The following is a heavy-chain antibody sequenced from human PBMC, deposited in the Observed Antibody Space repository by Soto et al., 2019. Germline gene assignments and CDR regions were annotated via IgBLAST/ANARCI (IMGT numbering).Heavy chain of an antibody. J-gene: IGHJ6*02. CDR3: ARGRLGTWTETERWYYSGMDV. D-gene: IGHD1-1*01. Sequence: QVQLQASGPGLVKPSETLSLTCTVSGGSISSFYWSWIRQPPGKGLEWIGYIYYSGSTNCNHSLKSRGTISVDTAKNPFSLKLRSVTAADTAVYCCARGRLGTWTETERWYYSGMDVWGQGTTVTVSS. CDR1: GGSISSFY. CDR2: IYYSGST. V-gene: IGHV4-59*01.